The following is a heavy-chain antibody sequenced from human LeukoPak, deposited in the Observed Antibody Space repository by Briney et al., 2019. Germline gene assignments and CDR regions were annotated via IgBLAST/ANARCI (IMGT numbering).Heavy chain of an antibody. Sequence: GGSLRLSCAASGFTFSGSSMIWVRQAPGKGLEWVSCITTGTGNIYYADSVKGRFTISRDNANNSLFLQMNSLRAEDTAVYYCARCGSFHPWGRGTLVTVSS. CDR1: GFTFSGSS. V-gene: IGHV3-48*04. CDR3: ARCGSFHP. D-gene: IGHD5-12*01. CDR2: ITTGTGNI. J-gene: IGHJ5*01.